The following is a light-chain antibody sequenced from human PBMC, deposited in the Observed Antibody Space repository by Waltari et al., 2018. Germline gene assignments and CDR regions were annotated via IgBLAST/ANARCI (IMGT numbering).Light chain of an antibody. CDR3: QQRSNWPLT. J-gene: IGKJ4*01. CDR1: ENIANY. Sequence: DIQMTQAPSSLSASIGDRVIITCRASENIANYVSWYRQKPGTAPELLIYSISSLQSGVPARFSGSGSGTDFTLTISSLEAEDFALYYCQQRSNWPLTFGGGTKVEIK. CDR2: SIS. V-gene: IGKV1-39*01.